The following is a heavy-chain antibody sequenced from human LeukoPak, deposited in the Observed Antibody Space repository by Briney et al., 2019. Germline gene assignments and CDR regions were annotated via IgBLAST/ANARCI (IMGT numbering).Heavy chain of an antibody. CDR3: ARLEPNWFDP. Sequence: SETLSLTCSVSDGSINNYYWGWIRQPPGKGLEWIGSIYYSGSTYYNPSLKSRVTISVDTSKNQFSLKLSSVTAADTAVYYCARLEPNWFDPWGQGTLVTVSS. V-gene: IGHV4-39*01. D-gene: IGHD1-14*01. J-gene: IGHJ5*02. CDR2: IYYSGST. CDR1: DGSINNYY.